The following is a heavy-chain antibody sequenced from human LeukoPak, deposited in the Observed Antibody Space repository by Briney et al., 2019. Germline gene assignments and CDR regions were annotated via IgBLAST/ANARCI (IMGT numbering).Heavy chain of an antibody. J-gene: IGHJ6*02. V-gene: IGHV3-33*01. CDR1: GFTFSSYG. D-gene: IGHD2-15*01. Sequence: GRSLRLSCAASGFTFSSYGMHWVRQAPGKGLEWVAVIWYDGSNKYYADSVKGRFTISRDNSKNTLYLQMNSLRAEDTAVYYWARSPLVAVGGYYGMDVWGQGTTVTVSS. CDR3: ARSPLVAVGGYYGMDV. CDR2: IWYDGSNK.